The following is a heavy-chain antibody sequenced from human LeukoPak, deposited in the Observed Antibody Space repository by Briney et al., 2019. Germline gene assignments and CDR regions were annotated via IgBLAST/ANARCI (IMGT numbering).Heavy chain of an antibody. V-gene: IGHV3-23*01. CDR2: ISGSGGST. D-gene: IGHD3-22*01. CDR3: AKDGSPLTMIAPGD. Sequence: GGSLRLSCAASGFTFSSYAMSWVRQAPGKGLEWVSAISGSGGSTYYADSVKGRFTISRDNSKNTLYLQMNSLRAEDTAVYYCAKDGSPLTMIAPGDWGQGTMVTVSS. CDR1: GFTFSSYA. J-gene: IGHJ3*01.